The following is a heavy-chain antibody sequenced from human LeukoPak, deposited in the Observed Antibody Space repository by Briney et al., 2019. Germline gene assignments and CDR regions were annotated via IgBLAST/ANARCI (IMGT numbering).Heavy chain of an antibody. CDR3: ARALDEGVRFDY. J-gene: IGHJ4*02. Sequence: PGGSLRLSCAASGFTFNSYAMHWVRQAPGKGLEWVAVISYDGSNKYYADSVKGRFTISRDNSKNTLYLQMNSLRAEDTAVYYCARALDEGVRFDYWGQGTLVTVSS. D-gene: IGHD1-1*01. CDR1: GFTFNSYA. V-gene: IGHV3-30-3*01. CDR2: ISYDGSNK.